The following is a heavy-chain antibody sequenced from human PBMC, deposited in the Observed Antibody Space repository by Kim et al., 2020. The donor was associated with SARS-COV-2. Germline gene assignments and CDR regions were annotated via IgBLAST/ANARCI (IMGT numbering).Heavy chain of an antibody. CDR2: IYYSGST. CDR1: GGSISSTSYY. V-gene: IGHV4-39*02. D-gene: IGHD3-9*01. CDR3: ARDAGFFFDILTGYFD. J-gene: IGHJ4*03. Sequence: SETLSLTCTVSGGSISSTSYYWGWIRQPPGKGLEWIGSIYYSGSTYYNPSLKSRVTISVDASKNQFSLKLSSVTAADTAVYYCARDAGFFFDILTGYFD.